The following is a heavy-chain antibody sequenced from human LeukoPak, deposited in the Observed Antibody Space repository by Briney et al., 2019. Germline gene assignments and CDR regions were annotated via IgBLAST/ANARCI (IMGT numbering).Heavy chain of an antibody. D-gene: IGHD2-21*02. CDR2: IIPILGTP. J-gene: IGHJ4*02. V-gene: IGHV1-69*11. Sequence: GASVKVSCKASGGSFSSYGISWVRQAPGQGLEWMGRIIPILGTPNYEQKLQGRVTITADESTSTAYMEVSSLRSEDTAVYYCASGPQHPCGTACYSDYFDYWGQGTLVTVSS. CDR1: GGSFSSYG. CDR3: ASGPQHPCGTACYSDYFDY.